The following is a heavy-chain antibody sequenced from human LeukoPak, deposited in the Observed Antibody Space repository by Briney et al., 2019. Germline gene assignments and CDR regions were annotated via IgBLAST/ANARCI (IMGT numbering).Heavy chain of an antibody. J-gene: IGHJ4*02. Sequence: PGGSLRLSCAASGFTFNSYGMHWVRQAPGKGLEWVAVISYDGRNKHYPDSVKGRITISRDISTDTLWLQMDSLRTEDTAVYYCAKGPLRGTAAAIDYWGQGTLVTVSS. CDR1: GFTFNSYG. V-gene: IGHV3-30*18. D-gene: IGHD2-2*01. CDR3: AKGPLRGTAAAIDY. CDR2: ISYDGRNK.